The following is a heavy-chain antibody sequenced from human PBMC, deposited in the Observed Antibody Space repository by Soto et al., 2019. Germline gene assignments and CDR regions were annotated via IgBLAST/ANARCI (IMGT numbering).Heavy chain of an antibody. CDR1: GFTFDDYA. J-gene: IGHJ6*02. CDR3: AKDAIPMVRGVISYYGMDV. CDR2: ISWNSGSI. D-gene: IGHD3-10*01. V-gene: IGHV3-9*01. Sequence: EVQLVESGGGLVQPGRSLRLSCAASGFTFDDYAMHWVRQAPGKGLEWVSGISWNSGSIGYADSVKGRFTISRDNAKNSLYLQMNSLRAEDTALYYCAKDAIPMVRGVISYYGMDVWGQETTVTVSS.